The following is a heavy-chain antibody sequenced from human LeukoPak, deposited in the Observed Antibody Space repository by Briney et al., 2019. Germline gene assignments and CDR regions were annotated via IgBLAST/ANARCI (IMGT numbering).Heavy chain of an antibody. Sequence: PGGSLRLSCAASGFTFNSYSMNWVRQAPGKGLEWVSYITTSSSSTTYYADSVKGRFTISRDDAKNSLYLQMNSLRDEDTAVYYCARARSGYGFDYWGQGTLVTVSS. V-gene: IGHV3-48*02. CDR2: ITTSSSSTT. CDR1: GFTFNSYS. J-gene: IGHJ4*02. CDR3: ARARSGYGFDY. D-gene: IGHD5-18*01.